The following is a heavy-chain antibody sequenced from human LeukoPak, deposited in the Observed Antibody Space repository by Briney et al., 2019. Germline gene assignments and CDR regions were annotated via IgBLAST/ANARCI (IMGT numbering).Heavy chain of an antibody. V-gene: IGHV1-3*01. CDR3: ARLHCTNGVCYRYFDY. D-gene: IGHD2-8*01. CDR1: GYTFTSYA. Sequence: ASVKVSCKASGYTFTSYAMHWVRQAPGQRLEWMGWINAGNGNTKYPQKFQGRVTNTRDTSASTAYMELSSLRSEDTAVYYCARLHCTNGVCYRYFDYWGQGTLVTVSS. CDR2: INAGNGNT. J-gene: IGHJ4*02.